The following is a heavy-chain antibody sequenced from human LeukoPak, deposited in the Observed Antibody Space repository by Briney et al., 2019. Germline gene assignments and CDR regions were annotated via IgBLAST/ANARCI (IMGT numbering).Heavy chain of an antibody. CDR3: AKDYSDSRVGDVFFEY. Sequence: GGSLRLSCAASGLTFSNYAMSWFRQAPGKGLEWVSGITSGFTPHYADSVKGRFTISRDNSKNTFHLQMNSLRADDTAVYYCAKDYSDSRVGDVFFEYWGKGTLVTVPS. D-gene: IGHD1-26*01. V-gene: IGHV3-23*01. CDR2: ITSGFTP. J-gene: IGHJ4*02. CDR1: GLTFSNYA.